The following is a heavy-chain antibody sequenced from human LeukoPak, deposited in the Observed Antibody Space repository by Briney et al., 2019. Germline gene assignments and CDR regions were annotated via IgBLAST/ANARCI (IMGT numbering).Heavy chain of an antibody. CDR1: GFTFSSYW. Sequence: GGSLRLSCAASGFTFSSYWMSWVRQAPGKGLEWVANIKQDGSEKYYVDSVKGRFTISRDNAKNSLYLQMNSLRAEDTAVYYCARRIYYYYHYMDVWGKGTTVTVSS. CDR2: IKQDGSEK. V-gene: IGHV3-7*01. CDR3: ARRIYYYYHYMDV. J-gene: IGHJ6*03.